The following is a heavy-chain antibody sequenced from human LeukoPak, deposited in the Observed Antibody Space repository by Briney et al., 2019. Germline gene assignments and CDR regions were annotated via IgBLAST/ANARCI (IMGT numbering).Heavy chain of an antibody. CDR1: GFTFSTYA. CDR2: IRYDGSNK. D-gene: IGHD1-26*01. V-gene: IGHV3-30*02. CDR3: ARRGNSGNYYTSFDS. J-gene: IGHJ4*02. Sequence: PGGSLRLSCAASGFTFSTYAMHWGRQAPGKRRECVSFIRYDGSNKYYADSVKGRFTTSRDNSKNTLYLQMNSLRAEDTAVYYCARRGNSGNYYTSFDSWGQGTLVTVSS.